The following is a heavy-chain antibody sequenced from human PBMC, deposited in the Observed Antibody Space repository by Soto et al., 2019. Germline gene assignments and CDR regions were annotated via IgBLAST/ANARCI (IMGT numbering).Heavy chain of an antibody. CDR2: INAGNGDT. Sequence: ASVKVSCKASGYTLTSYAIHWVRQAPGERPEGMGWINAGNGDTNYSEKLQGRLTMTRDTSASTAYMDLSNLKSEDTAVYYCARPHQIFGVLISLYYYYWGPGAMLP. D-gene: IGHD3-3*01. CDR3: ARPHQIFGVLISLYYYY. CDR1: GYTLTSYA. V-gene: IGHV1-3*01. J-gene: IGHJ4*02.